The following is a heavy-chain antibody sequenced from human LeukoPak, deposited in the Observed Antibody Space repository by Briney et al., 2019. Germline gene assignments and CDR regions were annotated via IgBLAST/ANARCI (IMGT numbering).Heavy chain of an antibody. D-gene: IGHD2-15*01. J-gene: IGHJ4*02. CDR2: INPNSGGT. CDR1: GYTFTGYY. Sequence: ASVKVSCKASGYTFTGYYMHWVRQAPGQGLEWMGWINPNSGGTNYAQKFQGRVTMTRDTSISTAYMELSRLRSDDTAVYYCARLGCCNGGSCYGDDYWGQGTLVTVSS. CDR3: ARLGCCNGGSCYGDDY. V-gene: IGHV1-2*02.